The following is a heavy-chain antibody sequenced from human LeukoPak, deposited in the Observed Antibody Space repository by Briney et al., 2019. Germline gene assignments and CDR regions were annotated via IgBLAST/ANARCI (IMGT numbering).Heavy chain of an antibody. CDR1: GYTFNSYG. D-gene: IGHD6-13*01. CDR3: ARGEALGSWYYNY. CDR2: ISIYQNKT. J-gene: IGHJ4*02. Sequence: ASVKVSCKTSGYTFNSYGISWVRQAPGQGPQWVGWISIYQNKTNYSQMIQGRVTMTTDTSTTTAYMELRRLRSDDTAVYYCARGEALGSWYYNYWGQGTLVTVSS. V-gene: IGHV1-18*01.